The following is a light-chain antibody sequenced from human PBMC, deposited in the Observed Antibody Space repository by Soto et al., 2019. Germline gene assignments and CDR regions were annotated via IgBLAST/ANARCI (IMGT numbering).Light chain of an antibody. V-gene: IGKV1-39*01. CDR3: QQSYRTPHT. J-gene: IGKJ2*01. Sequence: DIQMTQSPSSLSASVGDSVTITCRASQSISNYVNWYQQRQGRAPKLLIYAASNLLSGVPSRFSGSGSGTNFTLTISSLQPEDFATYYCQQSYRTPHTFGQGTKLETK. CDR1: QSISNY. CDR2: AAS.